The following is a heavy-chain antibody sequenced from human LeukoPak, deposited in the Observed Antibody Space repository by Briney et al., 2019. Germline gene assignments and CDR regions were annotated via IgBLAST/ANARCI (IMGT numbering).Heavy chain of an antibody. D-gene: IGHD5-12*01. CDR2: IFTSGRT. CDR1: GGSISTFY. J-gene: IGHJ6*03. CDR3: ARFRGSSAYDGNYHYHYMDV. Sequence: PSETLSLTCTVSGGSISTFYWSWIRQPAGKGLEWIGRIFTSGRTNYNPSLKSRVTMSVDTSKNQFSLKLSSVTAADTAIYYCARFRGSSAYDGNYHYHYMDVWGKGTTVTISS. V-gene: IGHV4-4*07.